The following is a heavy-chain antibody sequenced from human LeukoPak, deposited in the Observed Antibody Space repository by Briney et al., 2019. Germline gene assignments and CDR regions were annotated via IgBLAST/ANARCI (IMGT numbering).Heavy chain of an antibody. V-gene: IGHV3-48*03. J-gene: IGHJ6*04. Sequence: GGSLRLSCAGSGITFSGYEMNWVRQAPGKGLEWVSSISRSAVTIYYADSVKGRFTISRDNAKNSLYLQMNSLRAEDTAVYYCAELGITMIGGVWGKGTTVTISS. CDR2: ISRSAVTI. D-gene: IGHD3-10*02. CDR1: GITFSGYE. CDR3: AELGITMIGGV.